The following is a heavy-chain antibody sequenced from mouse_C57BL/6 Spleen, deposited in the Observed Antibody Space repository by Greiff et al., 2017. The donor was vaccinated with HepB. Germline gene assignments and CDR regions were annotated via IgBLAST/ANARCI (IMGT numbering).Heavy chain of an antibody. V-gene: IGHV1-50*01. CDR1: GYTFTSYW. D-gene: IGHD2-5*01. Sequence: VQLQQPGAELVKPGASVKLSCKASGYTFTSYWMQWVKQRPGQGLEWIGEIDPSDSYTNYNQKFKGKATLTVDTSSSTAYMQLSSLTSEDSAVYYCARTYYSKEGDYYYAMDYWGQGTSVTVSS. J-gene: IGHJ4*01. CDR2: IDPSDSYT. CDR3: ARTYYSKEGDYYYAMDY.